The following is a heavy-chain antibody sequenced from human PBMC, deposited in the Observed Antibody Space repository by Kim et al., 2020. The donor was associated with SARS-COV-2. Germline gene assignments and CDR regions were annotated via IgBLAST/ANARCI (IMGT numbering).Heavy chain of an antibody. Sequence: GGSLRLSCAASGFTFSSYSMNWVRQAPGKGLEWVSSISSSSSYIYYADSVKGRFTISRDNAKNSLYLQMNSLRAEDTAVYYCARGQERCGYSGYDYRCPFDYWGQGTLVTVSS. D-gene: IGHD5-12*01. CDR3: ARGQERCGYSGYDYRCPFDY. CDR1: GFTFSSYS. V-gene: IGHV3-21*01. J-gene: IGHJ4*02. CDR2: ISSSSSYI.